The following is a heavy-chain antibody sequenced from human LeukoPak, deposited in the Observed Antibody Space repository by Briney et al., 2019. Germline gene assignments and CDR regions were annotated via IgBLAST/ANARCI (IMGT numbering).Heavy chain of an antibody. D-gene: IGHD3-10*01. V-gene: IGHV1-18*01. CDR1: GYSFSSYG. CDR3: ARGMVRGVIRPFDY. Sequence: ASVKVSCKASGYSFSSYGINWVRQAPGQGLEWMGWIIPYNGHRDYAQKFQGRVTMTRDMSTSTAYMELSRLRSDDTAVYYCARGMVRGVIRPFDYWGQGTLVTVSS. CDR2: IIPYNGHR. J-gene: IGHJ4*02.